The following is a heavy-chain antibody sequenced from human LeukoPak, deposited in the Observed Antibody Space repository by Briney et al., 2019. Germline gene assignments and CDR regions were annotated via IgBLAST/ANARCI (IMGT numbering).Heavy chain of an antibody. V-gene: IGHV3-74*01. CDR1: GFTFSSYW. Sequence: GGSLRLSCAASGFTFSSYWMHWVRQAPGKGLAWVSRINSDGSSTSYADSVKGRFTISRDNAKNTLYLQMNSLRAEDTAVYYCARVPKNYYYYYMDVWGKGTTVTVSS. CDR3: ARVPKNYYYYYMDV. CDR2: INSDGSST. J-gene: IGHJ6*03.